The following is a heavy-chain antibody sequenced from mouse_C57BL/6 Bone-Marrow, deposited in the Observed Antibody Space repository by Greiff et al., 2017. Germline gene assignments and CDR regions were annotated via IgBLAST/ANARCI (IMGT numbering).Heavy chain of an antibody. V-gene: IGHV3-6*01. J-gene: IGHJ2*01. Sequence: EVHLVESGPGLVKPSQSLSLTCSVTGYSITSGYYWNWIRQFPGNKLEWMGYISYDGSNNYNPSLKNRISITRDTSKNQFFLKLNSVTTEDTATYYCARDRGLGYYFDYWGQGTTLTVSS. CDR3: ARDRGLGYYFDY. CDR2: ISYDGSN. D-gene: IGHD3-3*01. CDR1: GYSITSGYY.